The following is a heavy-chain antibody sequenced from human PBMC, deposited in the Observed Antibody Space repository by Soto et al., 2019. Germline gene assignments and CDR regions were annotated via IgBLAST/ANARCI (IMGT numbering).Heavy chain of an antibody. J-gene: IGHJ4*02. CDR3: ARAGSENDY. V-gene: IGHV3-7*05. Sequence: EVQLVESGGGLVQPGGSLRLSCAASGFTFSNYWMSWVRQAPGKGLEWVANIKKDGSERNYVDSVKGRLTISRDNAKNSLYLQLNILRAEDTAVYYCARAGSENDYWGQGTLVTVSS. D-gene: IGHD3-10*01. CDR1: GFTFSNYW. CDR2: IKKDGSER.